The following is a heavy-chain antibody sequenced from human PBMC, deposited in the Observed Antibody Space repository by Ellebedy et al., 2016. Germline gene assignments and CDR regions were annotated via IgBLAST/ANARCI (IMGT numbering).Heavy chain of an antibody. D-gene: IGHD4-11*01. CDR2: IRGKGYGWTK. J-gene: IGHJ5*02. CDR3: NRRVVLEYRDSAWFDP. CDR1: GFSSGDIS. Sequence: GGSLRLSXTMSGFSSGDISISWFRQAPGKGLEWVGLIRGKGYGWTKDYAASVKGRFTISRDDSETIVYLQMNSLRTEDTAVYYCNRRVVLEYRDSAWFDPWGQGTLVTVSS. V-gene: IGHV3-49*03.